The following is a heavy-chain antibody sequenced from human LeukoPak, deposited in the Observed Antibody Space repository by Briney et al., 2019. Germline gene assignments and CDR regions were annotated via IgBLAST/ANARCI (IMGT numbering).Heavy chain of an antibody. CDR2: ISYDGSNK. Sequence: PGGSLRLSCAASGFTFSSYAMHWVRQAAGKGLEWVAVISYDGSNKYYADSVKGRFTISRDNSKNTLYLQMNSLRAEDTAVYYCAREGVDIVATISLYFDYWGQGTLVTVSS. D-gene: IGHD5-12*01. CDR3: AREGVDIVATISLYFDY. J-gene: IGHJ4*02. V-gene: IGHV3-30-3*01. CDR1: GFTFSSYA.